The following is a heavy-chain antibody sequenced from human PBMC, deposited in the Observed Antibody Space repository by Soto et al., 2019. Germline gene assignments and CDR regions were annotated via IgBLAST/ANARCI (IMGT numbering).Heavy chain of an antibody. Sequence: QVLLQESGPGLMKPSQTLSLTCTVSGLTISSAPYYWRWIRQHPGKGLEWVGNIYYNGRTYYSPSLNSRVPLWVDTSKTKISLWLASDTAADADVSYCARYRISDSCSNFDYWGQGTLVTVSS. CDR3: ARYRISDSCSNFDY. J-gene: IGHJ4*02. CDR1: GLTISSAPYY. CDR2: IYYNGRT. V-gene: IGHV4-31*03. D-gene: IGHD2-2*01.